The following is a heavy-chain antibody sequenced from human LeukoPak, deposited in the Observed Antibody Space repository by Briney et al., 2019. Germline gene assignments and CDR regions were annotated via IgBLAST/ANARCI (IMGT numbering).Heavy chain of an antibody. Sequence: PGGSLRLSCAASGFTFSSYEMNWVRQAPGKGLEWVSYISSSGSTIYYADSVKGRFTISRDNAKNSLYLQMNSLRAEDTAVYYCARVVFNPYYYYMDVWGKGTTVTISS. V-gene: IGHV3-48*03. CDR2: ISSSGSTI. J-gene: IGHJ6*03. CDR1: GFTFSSYE. CDR3: ARVVFNPYYYYMDV.